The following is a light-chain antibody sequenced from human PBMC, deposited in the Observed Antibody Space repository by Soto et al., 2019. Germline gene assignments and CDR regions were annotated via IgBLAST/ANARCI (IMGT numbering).Light chain of an antibody. V-gene: IGLV2-14*03. J-gene: IGLJ1*01. CDR3: SSYTSSSTLSTYV. Sequence: QSALTQPASVSGSPGQSITISCTGTSSDVGGYNYVSWYQHHPGKAPKLMICDVSNRPSGVTNRFSGSKSGNTASLSISGIQAEDEADYYCSSYTSSSTLSTYVFGTGTKLTVL. CDR2: DVS. CDR1: SSDVGGYNY.